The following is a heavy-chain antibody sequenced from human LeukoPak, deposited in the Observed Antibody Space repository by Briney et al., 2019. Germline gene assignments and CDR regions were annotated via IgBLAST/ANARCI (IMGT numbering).Heavy chain of an antibody. Sequence: GGSLRLSCAASGFTFSSYSMNWVRQAPGKGLEWVSSISSSSSTIYYADSVKGRFTISRDNAKNSLYLQMNSLRAEDTAVYYCARDAGGSGSVYYYYYYYMDVWGKGTTVTVSS. D-gene: IGHD3-10*01. CDR2: ISSSSSTI. CDR1: GFTFSSYS. CDR3: ARDAGGSGSVYYYYYYYMDV. J-gene: IGHJ6*03. V-gene: IGHV3-48*01.